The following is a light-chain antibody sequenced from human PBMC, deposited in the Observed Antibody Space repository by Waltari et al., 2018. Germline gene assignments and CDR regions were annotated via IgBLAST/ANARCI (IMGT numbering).Light chain of an antibody. CDR1: SPNIGAGYA. J-gene: IGLJ3*02. V-gene: IGLV1-40*01. CDR2: GNS. Sequence: QSVLTQPPSVSGAPGQRVTISCTGCSPNIGAGYAVHWYQQLPGTAPKLLIYGNSNRPSGVPDRFSGSKSGTSASLAITGLQAEDEADYYCQSYDSSLSGNWVFGGGTKLTVL. CDR3: QSYDSSLSGNWV.